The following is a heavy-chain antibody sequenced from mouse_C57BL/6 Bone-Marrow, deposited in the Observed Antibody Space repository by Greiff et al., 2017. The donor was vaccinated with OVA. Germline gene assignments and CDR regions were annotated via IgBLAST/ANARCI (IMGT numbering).Heavy chain of an antibody. CDR2: ISYSGST. Sequence: EVKLVESGPGLAKPSQTLSLTCSVTGYSITSDYWNWIRKFPGNKLEYMGYISYSGSTYYNPSLKSRISITRDTSKNQYYLQLNSVTTEDTATYYCARGYYGSKRYFDVWGTGTTVTVSS. CDR1: GYSITSDY. J-gene: IGHJ1*03. V-gene: IGHV3-8*01. CDR3: ARGYYGSKRYFDV. D-gene: IGHD1-1*01.